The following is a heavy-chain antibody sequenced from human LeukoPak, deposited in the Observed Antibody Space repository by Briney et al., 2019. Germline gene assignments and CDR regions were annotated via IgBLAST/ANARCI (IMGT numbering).Heavy chain of an antibody. CDR3: VTEVVVRGNVFDS. CDR2: IYYSGST. V-gene: IGHV4-59*08. J-gene: IGHJ3*02. CDR1: GGSISSYY. D-gene: IGHD3-22*01. Sequence: SETLSLTCTVSGGSISSYYWSWIRQPPGKGLEWIGYIYYSGSTNYNPSLKSRVTISVDTSKNQFSLKLSSVTAADTAVYYCVTEVVVRGNVFDSWGQGTMVTVSS.